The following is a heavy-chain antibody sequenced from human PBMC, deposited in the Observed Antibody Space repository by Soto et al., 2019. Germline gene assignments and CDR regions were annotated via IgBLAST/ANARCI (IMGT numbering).Heavy chain of an antibody. CDR1: GGSISSHY. J-gene: IGHJ4*02. D-gene: IGHD3-10*01. CDR3: AREYYSGSGTYYAPFDF. CDR2: FYSSGSP. Sequence: SETLSLTCTVSGGSISSHYWNWIRQPAGRGLEWIGRFYSSGSPKYNPSLKSRVTLSVDTSNNQFSLTLTSVTAADTAVYFCAREYYSGSGTYYAPFDFWGQGTLVTVSS. V-gene: IGHV4-4*07.